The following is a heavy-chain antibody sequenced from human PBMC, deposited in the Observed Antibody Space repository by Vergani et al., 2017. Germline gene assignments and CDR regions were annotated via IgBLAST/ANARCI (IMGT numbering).Heavy chain of an antibody. CDR3: TKGSRGYTGYFFDY. J-gene: IGHJ4*02. CDR2: IRNKANDYTT. CDR1: GFIFSDHY. D-gene: IGHD5-12*01. V-gene: IGHV3-72*01. Sequence: EVQVVESGGGLVQPGGSLRLSCAASGFIFSDHYMDWVRQAPGKGLEWVGRIRNKANDYTTQYAASVKGRFTISRDDSKSYLYLQIESLRADDTAVYYCTKGSRGYTGYFFDYWGQGTLATVSS.